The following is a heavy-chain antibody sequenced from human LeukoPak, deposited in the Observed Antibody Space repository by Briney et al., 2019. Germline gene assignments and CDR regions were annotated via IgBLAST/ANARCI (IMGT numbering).Heavy chain of an antibody. J-gene: IGHJ4*02. CDR1: GFTFSGHS. CDR3: TRDRSRAEDD. Sequence: GGSLILSCAASGFTFSGHSMSWVRQAPGKGLGWVANINQVRSDKYYVDSVKGRFTISRDNANNLLYLQMNCLRGEDTAVYYCTRDRSRAEDDWGQGTLVTVSS. V-gene: IGHV3-7*01. CDR2: INQVRSDK. D-gene: IGHD1-14*01.